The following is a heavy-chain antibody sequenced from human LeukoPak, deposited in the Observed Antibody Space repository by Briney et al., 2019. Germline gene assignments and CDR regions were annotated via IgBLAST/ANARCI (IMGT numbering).Heavy chain of an antibody. CDR3: ARLANYDSSGYYCFDY. Sequence: GESLKISCKSSGYSFTSYWIGWVRQMPGKGLEWMGIIYPGDSDTRYSPSFQGQVTISADKSISTAYLQWSSLKASDTAMYYCARLANYDSSGYYCFDYWGQGTLVTVSS. CDR2: IYPGDSDT. J-gene: IGHJ4*02. CDR1: GYSFTSYW. V-gene: IGHV5-51*01. D-gene: IGHD3-22*01.